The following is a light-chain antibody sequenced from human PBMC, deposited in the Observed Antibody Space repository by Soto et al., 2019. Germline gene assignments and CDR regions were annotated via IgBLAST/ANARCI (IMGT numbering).Light chain of an antibody. CDR2: AAS. CDR1: QSISTY. J-gene: IGKJ1*01. CDR3: QQSYSTSWT. V-gene: IGKV1-39*01. Sequence: DIQMTQPPSSLSASVGDRVTITCRTSQSISTYLNWYQQKPGRAPKLLIFAASSLQSGVPSRFSGSGSGTDFTLTISSLQPEDFATYYCQQSYSTSWTCGQGTKVDIK.